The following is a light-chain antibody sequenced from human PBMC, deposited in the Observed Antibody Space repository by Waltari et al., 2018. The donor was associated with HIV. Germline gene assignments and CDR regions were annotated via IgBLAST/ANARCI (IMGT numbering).Light chain of an antibody. V-gene: IGKV3-20*01. CDR1: QSLSSIY. Sequence: EIVLTQSPGTLSLSPGERATLSCRASQSLSSIYLAWYQQKPGQAPRLLIYGASTRATGIPDRFSGSGSGTDFTLTISRLEPEDFAVYYCQQYGSSPFTFGPGTKVDI. J-gene: IGKJ3*01. CDR3: QQYGSSPFT. CDR2: GAS.